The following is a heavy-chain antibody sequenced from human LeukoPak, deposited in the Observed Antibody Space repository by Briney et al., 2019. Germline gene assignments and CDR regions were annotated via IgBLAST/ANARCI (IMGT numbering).Heavy chain of an antibody. CDR2: IWSDGSNK. D-gene: IGHD2-15*01. CDR1: GFIFSSYG. V-gene: IGHV3-30*12. J-gene: IGHJ4*02. Sequence: GGSLRLSCAASGFIFSSYGMHWVRQAPGKGLQWVAVIWSDGSNKDYGDSVKGRFTISRGDSKNTLYLQMNSLRADDTAVYYCARSGGGTYFDNWGQGTLVTVSS. CDR3: ARSGGGTYFDN.